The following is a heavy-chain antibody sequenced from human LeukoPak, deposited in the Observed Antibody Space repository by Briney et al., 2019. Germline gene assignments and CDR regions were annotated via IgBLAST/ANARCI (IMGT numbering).Heavy chain of an antibody. D-gene: IGHD3-3*01. J-gene: IGHJ6*02. CDR3: ARVDFCSGGNYGMDV. CDR1: GGSISSGGYY. V-gene: IGHV4-31*03. Sequence: PSETLSLTCTVSGGSISSGGYYWSWVRQHPGKGLEWIGYIYYSGSTYYNPSLKSRVTISVDTSKNQFSLTLTSVTAADTAVFYCARVDFCSGGNYGMDVWGQGTTVTVSS. CDR2: IYYSGST.